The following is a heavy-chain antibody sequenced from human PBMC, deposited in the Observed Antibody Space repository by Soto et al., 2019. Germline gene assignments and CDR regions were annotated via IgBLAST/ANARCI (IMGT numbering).Heavy chain of an antibody. J-gene: IGHJ3*02. Sequence: ASVKVSCKASGFTFTSSAVQWVRQAPGQGLEWMGWISAYNGNTNYAQKLQGRVTMTTDTSTSTAYMELRSLRSDDTAVYYCARVLGSSGYRKKDAFDIWGQGTMVTVSS. CDR3: ARVLGSSGYRKKDAFDI. CDR2: ISAYNGNT. CDR1: GFTFTSSA. V-gene: IGHV1-18*01. D-gene: IGHD3-22*01.